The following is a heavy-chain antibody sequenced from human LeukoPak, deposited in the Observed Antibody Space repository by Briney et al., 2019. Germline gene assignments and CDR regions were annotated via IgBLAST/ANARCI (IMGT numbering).Heavy chain of an antibody. J-gene: IGHJ5*01. Sequence: PGGSLRLSCAASGFTFSDSYMTWVRQAPGKGVEWVAYVSGSGHDINYSDSVKGRFTISRDNAKNSLYLQMSSLRVEDTAVYYCTRDPRHFDSCGQGTLVTVSS. D-gene: IGHD6-6*01. V-gene: IGHV3-11*04. CDR1: GFTFSDSY. CDR2: VSGSGHDI. CDR3: TRDPRHFDS.